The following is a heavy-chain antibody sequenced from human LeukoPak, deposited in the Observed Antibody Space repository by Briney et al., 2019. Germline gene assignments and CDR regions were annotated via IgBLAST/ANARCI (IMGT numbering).Heavy chain of an antibody. V-gene: IGHV1-69*05. CDR3: ARDLLIAAAGGLDY. CDR1: GGTFSSYA. Sequence: SVKVSCKASGGTFSSYAISWVRQAPGQGLEWMGRIIPIFGTTNYAQKFQGRVTMTRDTSTSTVYMELSSLRSEDTAVYYCARDLLIAAAGGLDYWGQGTLVTVSS. J-gene: IGHJ4*02. D-gene: IGHD6-13*01. CDR2: IIPIFGTT.